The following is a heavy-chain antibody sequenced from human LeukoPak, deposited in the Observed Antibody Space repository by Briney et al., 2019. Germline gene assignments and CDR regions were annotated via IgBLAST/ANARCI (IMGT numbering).Heavy chain of an antibody. V-gene: IGHV4-59*08. CDR1: GASLTILS. J-gene: IGHJ6*02. CDR2: IYYSGST. D-gene: IGHD6-13*01. Sequence: PETLSLTSTVSGASLTILSWSWIRPPPGNGLEWIGYIYYSGSTNYNPSLNSRVTISVDTSKNQYSLKRSSVPAADTAVYYCARQKYSSSWSVYYYYVRDVWAQGPRDSVS. CDR3: ARQKYSSSWSVYYYYVRDV.